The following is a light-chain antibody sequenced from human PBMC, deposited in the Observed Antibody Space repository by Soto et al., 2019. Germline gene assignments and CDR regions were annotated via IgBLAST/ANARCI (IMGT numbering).Light chain of an antibody. CDR1: QSLLHSNGYNY. Sequence: DIVMTQSPLSLPVTPGEPASISCRSSQSLLHSNGYNYLDWYLQKTGQSPPLLIYLGSNRATGVPDRFSGSGSGTDFTLKISRVEPEDVGIYYCMQALQTPLTFGGGTKVEIK. CDR2: LGS. J-gene: IGKJ4*01. CDR3: MQALQTPLT. V-gene: IGKV2-28*01.